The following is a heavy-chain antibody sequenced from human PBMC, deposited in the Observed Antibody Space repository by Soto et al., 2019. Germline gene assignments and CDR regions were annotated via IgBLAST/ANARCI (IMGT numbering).Heavy chain of an antibody. J-gene: IGHJ6*02. CDR1: GFTFSSYA. D-gene: IGHD3-3*01. Sequence: QVQLVESGGGVVQPGRSLRLSCAASGFTFSSYAMHWVRQAPGKGLEWVAVISYDGSNKYYADSVKGRFTISRDNSKNTLYLQMNSLRAEDTAAYYCARDIQYYDFWSGYYLTHYYGMDVWGQGTTVTVSS. V-gene: IGHV3-30-3*01. CDR2: ISYDGSNK. CDR3: ARDIQYYDFWSGYYLTHYYGMDV.